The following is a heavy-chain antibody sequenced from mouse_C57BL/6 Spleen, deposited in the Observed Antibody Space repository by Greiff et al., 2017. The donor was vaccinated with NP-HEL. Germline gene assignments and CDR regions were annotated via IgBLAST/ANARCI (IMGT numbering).Heavy chain of an antibody. V-gene: IGHV1-82*01. CDR3: ARSPQLYFDY. CDR1: GYAFSSSW. D-gene: IGHD3-1*01. CDR2: IYPGDGDT. Sequence: QVQLQQSGPELVKPGASVKISCKASGYAFSSSWMNWVKQRPGKGLEWIGRIYPGDGDTNYNGKFKGKATLTADKSSSTAYMQISSLTSEDSAVYFCARSPQLYFDYWGQGTTLTVSS. J-gene: IGHJ2*01.